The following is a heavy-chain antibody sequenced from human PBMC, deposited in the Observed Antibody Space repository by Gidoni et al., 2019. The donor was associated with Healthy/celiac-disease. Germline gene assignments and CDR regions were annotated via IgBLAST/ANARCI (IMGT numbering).Heavy chain of an antibody. V-gene: IGHV4-31*03. CDR1: GGSISSGGYS. D-gene: IGHD4-17*01. Sequence: QVQLQESGPGLVKPSQTLSLTCTVSGGSISSGGYSWSWIRQPPGKGLEWIGYIYYSGSTYYNPSLKSRVTISVDTSKNQFSLKLSSVTAADTAVYYCARGFVRWSPFPHYYGMDVWGQGTTVTVSS. CDR3: ARGFVRWSPFPHYYGMDV. CDR2: IYYSGST. J-gene: IGHJ6*02.